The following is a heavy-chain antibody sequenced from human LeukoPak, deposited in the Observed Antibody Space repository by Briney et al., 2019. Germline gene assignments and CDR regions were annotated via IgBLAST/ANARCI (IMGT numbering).Heavy chain of an antibody. D-gene: IGHD6-13*01. Sequence: GGSLRLSCAASGFTVSSNYMSWVRQAPGKGLKWVSVIYSGGSTYYADSVKGRFTISRDNSKNTLYLQMNSLRAEDTAVYYCARDRGKAAAGYYFDYWGQGTLVTVSS. V-gene: IGHV3-66*01. CDR3: ARDRGKAAAGYYFDY. CDR1: GFTVSSNY. CDR2: IYSGGST. J-gene: IGHJ4*02.